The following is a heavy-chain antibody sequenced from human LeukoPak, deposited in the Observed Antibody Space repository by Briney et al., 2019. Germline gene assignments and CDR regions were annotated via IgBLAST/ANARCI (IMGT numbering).Heavy chain of an antibody. D-gene: IGHD3-10*01. Sequence: GGSLRLSCAASGFTVSSNYMSWVRQAPGKGLEWVSVIYSGGSTYYADSVKGRFTISRDNSKNTLYLQMNSLRAEDTAVYYCARAPYGVRDWFDPWGQGTLVTVSS. CDR1: GFTVSSNY. V-gene: IGHV3-66*01. CDR3: ARAPYGVRDWFDP. J-gene: IGHJ5*02. CDR2: IYSGGST.